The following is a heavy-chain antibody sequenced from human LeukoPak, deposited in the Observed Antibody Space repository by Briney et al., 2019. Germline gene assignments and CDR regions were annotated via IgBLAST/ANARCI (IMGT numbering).Heavy chain of an antibody. CDR3: AKSGGVGATRHFDY. CDR2: IRGGGNT. Sequence: PGGSLRLSCAASGFTFSSYAMTWVRQAPGKGLEWVSAIRGGGNTYYADSVKGRFTISRDNSKNTLYLQMNSLRAEDTAVYYCAKSGGVGATRHFDYWGQGTLVTVSS. J-gene: IGHJ4*02. D-gene: IGHD1-26*01. V-gene: IGHV3-23*01. CDR1: GFTFSSYA.